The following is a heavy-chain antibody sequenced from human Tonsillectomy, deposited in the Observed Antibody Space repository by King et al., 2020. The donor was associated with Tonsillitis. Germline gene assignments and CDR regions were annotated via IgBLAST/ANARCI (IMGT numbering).Heavy chain of an antibody. CDR3: AKDFGVGAAKPLGDAYDL. CDR2: ISGSGGST. CDR1: GFTFSSYS. Sequence: DVQLVESGGGLVKPGGSLRLSCAASGFTFSSYSMNWVRQAPEKGLEWVSGISGSGGSTYYAESVKGRFTISRDNSNKMLYLQMNSLRGEDTAVYHCAKDFGVGAAKPLGDAYDLWGQGTTVIVSS. V-gene: IGHV3-23*04. D-gene: IGHD3-3*01. J-gene: IGHJ3*01.